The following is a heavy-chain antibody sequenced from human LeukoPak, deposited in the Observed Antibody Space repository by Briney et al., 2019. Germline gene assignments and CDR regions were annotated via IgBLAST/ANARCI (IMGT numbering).Heavy chain of an antibody. J-gene: IGHJ6*03. CDR2: ISSSSSYI. CDR3: AVGGAACYYYYYMDV. CDR1: GFTFSSYS. D-gene: IGHD6-13*01. Sequence: GGSLRLSCAASGFTFSSYSMNWVRQAPGKGLEWVSSISSSSSYIYYADSVKGRFTISRDNAKNSLYLQMNSLRAEDTAVYYCAVGGAACYYYYYMDVWGKGTTVTVSS. V-gene: IGHV3-21*01.